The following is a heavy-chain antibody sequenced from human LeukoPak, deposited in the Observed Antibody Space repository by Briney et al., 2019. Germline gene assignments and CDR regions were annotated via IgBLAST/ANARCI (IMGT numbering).Heavy chain of an antibody. J-gene: IGHJ4*02. CDR1: GYTFTSYY. Sequence: GSETVSCKASGYTFTSYYMHGVRQAPAQGVEWVGGINPSGGSTIYAHTFQGRVTITRDNSKSTVYMEVSSLRSEDRAVFYCARELVYSSSSGQLDYWGQGTLVTVSS. D-gene: IGHD6-6*01. CDR2: INPSGGST. CDR3: ARELVYSSSSGQLDY. V-gene: IGHV1-46*01.